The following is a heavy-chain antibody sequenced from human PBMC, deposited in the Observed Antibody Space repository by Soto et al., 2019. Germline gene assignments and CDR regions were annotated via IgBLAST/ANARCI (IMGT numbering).Heavy chain of an antibody. V-gene: IGHV3-9*01. J-gene: IGHJ4*02. CDR2: ISWNSGSI. CDR3: AKDLSPYYDILTGYYAN. D-gene: IGHD3-9*01. CDR1: GFTFDDYA. Sequence: EVPLVESGGGLVQPGRSLRLSCAASGFTFDDYAMHWVRQAPGKGLEWVSGISWNSGSIGYADSVKGRFTISRDNAKNSLYLQMNSLRAEDTALYYCAKDLSPYYDILTGYYANWGQGTLVTVSS.